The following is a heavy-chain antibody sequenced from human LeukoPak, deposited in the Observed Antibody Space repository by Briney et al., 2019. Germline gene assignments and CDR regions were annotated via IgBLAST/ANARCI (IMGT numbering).Heavy chain of an antibody. D-gene: IGHD5-18*01. J-gene: IGHJ3*02. CDR3: ARARSSYGYGDAFDI. Sequence: GGSLRLSCAASGFTFSSYWMHWVRQAPGKGLVCVSRINSDGSSTSYADSVKGRFTISRDNSKNTLYLQMNSLRAEDTAVYYCARARSSYGYGDAFDIWGQGTMVTVSS. V-gene: IGHV3-74*01. CDR1: GFTFSSYW. CDR2: INSDGSST.